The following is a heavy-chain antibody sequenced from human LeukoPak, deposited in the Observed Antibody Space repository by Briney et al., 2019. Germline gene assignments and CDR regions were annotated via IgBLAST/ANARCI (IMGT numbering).Heavy chain of an antibody. V-gene: IGHV4-38-2*01. Sequence: PSETLSLTCAVSGYSIINGYFWGWIRQPPGKGLEWIGGIYHSGSTYHNPSLKSRVTISVDTSKNQFSLKVNSVTAADTAVYYCARLRDHSPSSPFDYWGQGTLVTVSS. CDR1: GYSIINGYF. D-gene: IGHD6-6*01. CDR2: IYHSGST. J-gene: IGHJ4*02. CDR3: ARLRDHSPSSPFDY.